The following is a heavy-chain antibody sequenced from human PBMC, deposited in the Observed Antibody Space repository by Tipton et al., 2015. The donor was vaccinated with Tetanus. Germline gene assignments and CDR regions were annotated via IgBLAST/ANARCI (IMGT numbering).Heavy chain of an antibody. CDR3: ARDERYSISFYGMDV. D-gene: IGHD6-13*01. Sequence: SLRLSCAASGFTFSSYSMNWVRQAPGKGLEWVSSISSSSSYIYYADSVKGRFTISRDNAKNSLYLQMNSLRAEDTAVYYCARDERYSISFYGMDVWGQGTTVTVSS. V-gene: IGHV3-21*01. CDR1: GFTFSSYS. CDR2: ISSSSSYI. J-gene: IGHJ6*02.